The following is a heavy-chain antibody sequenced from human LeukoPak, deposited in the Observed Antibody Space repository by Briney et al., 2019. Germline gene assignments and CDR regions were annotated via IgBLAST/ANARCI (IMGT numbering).Heavy chain of an antibody. J-gene: IGHJ4*02. CDR3: ARTTYYYDSSGYFTFDY. CDR1: GGSISSSSYY. V-gene: IGHV4-30-4*08. Sequence: PSETLSLTCTVSGGSISSSSYYWSWIRQPPGKGLEWIGYIYYSGSTYYNPSLKSRVTISVDTSKNQFSLKLSSVTAADTAVYYCARTTYYYDSSGYFTFDYWGQGTLVTVSS. CDR2: IYYSGST. D-gene: IGHD3-22*01.